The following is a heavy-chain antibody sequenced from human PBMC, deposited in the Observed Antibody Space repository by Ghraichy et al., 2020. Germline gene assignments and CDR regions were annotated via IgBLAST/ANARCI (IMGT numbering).Heavy chain of an antibody. Sequence: SQTLSLTCAVYGGSFSGYYWSWIRQPPGKGLEWIGEINHSGSTNYNPSLKSRVTISVDTSKNQFSLKLSSVTAADTAVYYCAVEEGHWNDARGLDYWGQGTLVTVSS. CDR1: GGSFSGYY. J-gene: IGHJ4*02. V-gene: IGHV4-34*01. CDR3: AVEEGHWNDARGLDY. D-gene: IGHD1-1*01. CDR2: INHSGST.